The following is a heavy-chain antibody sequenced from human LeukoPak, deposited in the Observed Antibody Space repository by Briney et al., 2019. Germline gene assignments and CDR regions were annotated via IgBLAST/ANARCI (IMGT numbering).Heavy chain of an antibody. V-gene: IGHV1-2*02. CDR3: ARDGYSSSRGSSYYFDY. CDR2: INPNSGGT. D-gene: IGHD6-13*01. J-gene: IGHJ4*02. Sequence: ASVKVSFKASGYTFTGYYMHWVRQAPGQGLEWMGWINPNSGGTNYAQKFRGRVTMTRDTSISTAYMELSRLRSDDTAVYYCARDGYSSSRGSSYYFDYWGQGTLVTVSS. CDR1: GYTFTGYY.